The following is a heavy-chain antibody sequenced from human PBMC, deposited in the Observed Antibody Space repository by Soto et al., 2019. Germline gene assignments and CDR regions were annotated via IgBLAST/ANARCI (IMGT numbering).Heavy chain of an antibody. V-gene: IGHV4-39*01. CDR1: GGSISSSSYY. CDR2: IYYSGST. D-gene: IGHD3-9*01. CDR3: ARQGNAILSYWFDP. J-gene: IGHJ5*02. Sequence: SETLSLTCTVSGGSISSSSYYWGWIRQPPGKGLEWIGSIYYSGSTYYNPSLKSRVTISVDTSKNQFSLKLSSVTAADTAVYYCARQGNAILSYWFDPWGQGTLVTVSS.